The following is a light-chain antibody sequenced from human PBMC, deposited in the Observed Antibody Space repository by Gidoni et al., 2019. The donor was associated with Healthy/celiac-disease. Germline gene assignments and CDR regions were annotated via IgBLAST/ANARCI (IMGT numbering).Light chain of an antibody. Sequence: SSALPQPPSVSVSPGQTARITCSGDALPKKYAYWYQQKSGQAPVLVIYEDSKRPSGIPERFSGSSSGTMATLTISGAQVEDEADYYCYSTDSSGNHGWVFGGGTKLTVL. CDR2: EDS. V-gene: IGLV3-10*01. CDR1: ALPKKY. J-gene: IGLJ3*02. CDR3: YSTDSSGNHGWV.